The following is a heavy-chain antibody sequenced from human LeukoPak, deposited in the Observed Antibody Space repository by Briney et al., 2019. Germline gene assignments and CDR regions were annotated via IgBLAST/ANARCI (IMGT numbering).Heavy chain of an antibody. Sequence: ASVKVSCTASGYTFTSYAMNWVRQAPGQGLEWMGWINTNTGNPTYAQGFTGRFVLSLDTSVSTAYLQISSLKAEDTAVYYCARNTYYYGSGEGYYFDYWGQGTLVTVSS. CDR3: ARNTYYYGSGEGYYFDY. D-gene: IGHD3-10*01. CDR1: GYTFTSYA. CDR2: INTNTGNP. V-gene: IGHV7-4-1*02. J-gene: IGHJ4*02.